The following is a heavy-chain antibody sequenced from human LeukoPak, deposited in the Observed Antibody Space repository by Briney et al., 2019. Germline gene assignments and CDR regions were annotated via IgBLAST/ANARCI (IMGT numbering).Heavy chain of an antibody. CDR1: GGSISSSSYY. V-gene: IGHV4-39*07. CDR2: IYYSGST. CDR3: ARVMGIAVAGDGPRALLNWFDP. J-gene: IGHJ5*02. D-gene: IGHD6-19*01. Sequence: SETLSLTCTVSGGSISSSSYYWGWIRQPPGKGLEWIGSIYYSGSTYYNPSLKSRVTISVDTSKNQFSLKLSSVTAADTAVYYCARVMGIAVAGDGPRALLNWFDPWGQGTLVTVSS.